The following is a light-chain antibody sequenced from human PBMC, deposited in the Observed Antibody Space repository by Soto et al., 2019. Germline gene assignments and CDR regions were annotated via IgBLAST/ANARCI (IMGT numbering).Light chain of an antibody. J-gene: IGKJ5*01. CDR1: ESVGTY. V-gene: IGKV3-11*01. CDR3: QQRYNWPPIT. CDR2: DVF. Sequence: EIVLTQSPATLSLSPGERATLSCRTSESVGTYLGWYQQKPGQPPRLLIFDVFNRAAGIPTRFSGSGSGTDFTLTISSLEPEDFAVYYCQQRYNWPPITFGQGTRLELK.